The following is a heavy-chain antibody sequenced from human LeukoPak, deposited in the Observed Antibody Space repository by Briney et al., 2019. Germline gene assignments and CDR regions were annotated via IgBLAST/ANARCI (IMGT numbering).Heavy chain of an antibody. CDR2: ISYDGSNE. CDR1: GFTFSSYV. J-gene: IGHJ4*02. V-gene: IGHV3-30*04. Sequence: GGSLRLSCAASGFTFSSYVMHWVRQAPGKGLEWVAIISYDGSNEYYADSVKGRFTISRDNSKNTLYLQMNSLRAADTAVYYCARLLGYCSGGSCYSGFFDYWGQGTLVTVSS. D-gene: IGHD2-15*01. CDR3: ARLLGYCSGGSCYSGFFDY.